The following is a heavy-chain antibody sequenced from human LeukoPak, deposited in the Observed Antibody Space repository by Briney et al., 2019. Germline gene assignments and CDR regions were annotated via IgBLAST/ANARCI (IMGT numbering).Heavy chain of an antibody. V-gene: IGHV3-66*04. CDR1: GFXVSTNY. D-gene: IGHD4-17*01. Sequence: GGSLRLSCAVSGFXVSTNYMTWVRQAPGKGLEWVSLISSGGTTHYADSVKGRFTISRDNSKNTLYLQMNSLRAEDTAMYSCARRGYGDYAPLDYWGQGTLVTVSS. J-gene: IGHJ4*02. CDR3: ARRGYGDYAPLDY. CDR2: ISSGGTT.